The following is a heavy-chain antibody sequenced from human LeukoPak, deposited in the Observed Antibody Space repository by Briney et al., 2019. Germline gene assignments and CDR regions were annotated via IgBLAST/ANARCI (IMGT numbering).Heavy chain of an antibody. J-gene: IGHJ4*02. CDR2: IRSKAYGGTT. CDR1: GFTFGDYA. D-gene: IGHD2-8*01. Sequence: PGGSLRLSCTASGFTFGDYAMSWVRQAPGKRLEWVSFIRSKAYGGTTEYAASVKGRFTISRDDSKSIAFLQMNSLKTEDTAVYYCTRELGYCTNGVCYRAYYFDYWGQGTLVTVSS. V-gene: IGHV3-49*04. CDR3: TRELGYCTNGVCYRAYYFDY.